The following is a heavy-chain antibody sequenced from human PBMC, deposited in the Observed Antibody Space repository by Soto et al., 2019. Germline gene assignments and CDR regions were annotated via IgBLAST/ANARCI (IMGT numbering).Heavy chain of an antibody. D-gene: IGHD3-10*01. Sequence: EVQLVESGGGLAKPGGSLRLSCAASGFTFSNAWMNWVRQGPGKGLEWVGRIKSKSDGGTTDYAAPVKGRFTISRDDSRNTLYLQMSSLKAEDTELYYCVTSPKELTGHYYWHGVDVWGQGTTVTVSS. J-gene: IGHJ6*02. CDR2: IKSKSDGGTT. CDR1: GFTFSNAW. CDR3: VTSPKELTGHYYWHGVDV. V-gene: IGHV3-15*07.